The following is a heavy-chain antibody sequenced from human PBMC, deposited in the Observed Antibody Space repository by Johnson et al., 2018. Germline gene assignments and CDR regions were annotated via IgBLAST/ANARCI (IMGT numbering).Heavy chain of an antibody. D-gene: IGHD2-8*01. J-gene: IGHJ4*02. Sequence: EVQLVESGGDLVQPGTSLGLSCVASGFSFDEHAMHWVRQAPGKGLEWVSGINLKSVDIIYADSVKGRFTISRDNAKNSRYLQMDRVRDGDTAFYYCARKINGHSHFQSWGRGTLVTVSS. CDR3: ARKINGHSHFQS. CDR2: INLKSVDI. V-gene: IGHV3-9*01. CDR1: GFSFDEHA.